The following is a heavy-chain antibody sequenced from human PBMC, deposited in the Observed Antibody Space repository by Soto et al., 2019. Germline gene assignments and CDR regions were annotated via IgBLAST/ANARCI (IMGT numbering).Heavy chain of an antibody. Sequence: GGSLRLSCAASGVTFSNAWMNWVRQAPGKGLEWVGRIKSKTDGGTTDYAAPVKGRFTISRDDSKNTLYLQMNSLETEDTAVYYCAADRFLNGVCYLGWLWGQGTLVTVSS. CDR2: IKSKTDGGTT. CDR1: GVTFSNAW. D-gene: IGHD2-8*01. J-gene: IGHJ4*02. V-gene: IGHV3-15*07. CDR3: AADRFLNGVCYLGWL.